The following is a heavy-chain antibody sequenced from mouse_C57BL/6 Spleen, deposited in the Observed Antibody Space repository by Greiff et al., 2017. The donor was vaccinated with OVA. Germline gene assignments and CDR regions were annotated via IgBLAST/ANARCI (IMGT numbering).Heavy chain of an antibody. Sequence: EVQLQQSGPELVKPGASVKISCKASGYSFTDYNMNWVKQSNGKSLEWIGVINPNYGTTSYNQKFKGKATLTVDQSSSTAYMQLNSLPSEDSAVYYGARDYYGSSYWYFDVWGTGTTVTVSS. CDR1: GYSFTDYN. CDR3: ARDYYGSSYWYFDV. CDR2: INPNYGTT. D-gene: IGHD1-1*01. J-gene: IGHJ1*03. V-gene: IGHV1-39*01.